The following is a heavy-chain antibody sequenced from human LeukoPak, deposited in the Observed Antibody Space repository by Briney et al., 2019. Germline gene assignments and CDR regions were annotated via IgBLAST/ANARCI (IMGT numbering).Heavy chain of an antibody. D-gene: IGHD3-10*02. V-gene: IGHV3-23*01. CDR2: ISSSGGST. CDR3: ASPLLVSGSYYAN. Sequence: GGSLRLSCPASGFTFSSYAMSWVRQAPGKGLEWVSAISSSGGSTYYADSVKGRFTISRDNSKNTLSLQMNSLRAEDTAIYYCASPLLVSGSYYANWGQGTLVTVSS. CDR1: GFTFSSYA. J-gene: IGHJ4*02.